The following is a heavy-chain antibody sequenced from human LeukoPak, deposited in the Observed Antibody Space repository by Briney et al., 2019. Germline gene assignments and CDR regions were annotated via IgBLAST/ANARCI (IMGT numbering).Heavy chain of an antibody. CDR1: GFTFSSYA. Sequence: GGSLRLSCAASGFTFSSYAMSWVRQAPGKGLEWVSAITGGGDYTYSADAVKGRFTISRNNSKNTLYLQMISLRAEDTAVYYCAKDRQWLVVADYWGQGTLVTVSS. CDR3: AKDRQWLVVADY. D-gene: IGHD6-19*01. J-gene: IGHJ4*02. CDR2: ITGGGDYT. V-gene: IGHV3-23*01.